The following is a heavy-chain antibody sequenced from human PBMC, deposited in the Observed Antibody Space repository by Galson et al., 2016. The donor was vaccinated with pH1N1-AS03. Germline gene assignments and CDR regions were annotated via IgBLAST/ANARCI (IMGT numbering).Heavy chain of an antibody. Sequence: SETLSLTCNVSGGSISSYYWSWIRQPPGKSLEWIGYIYYSGSTKYNPSLKSRVTISVDTSKNQFSLKLTSVTAADTAVYYFARPRGESSSWYPFDHWGQGTLVTVSS. D-gene: IGHD6-13*01. J-gene: IGHJ4*02. CDR3: ARPRGESSSWYPFDH. CDR1: GGSISSYY. CDR2: IYYSGST. V-gene: IGHV4-59*08.